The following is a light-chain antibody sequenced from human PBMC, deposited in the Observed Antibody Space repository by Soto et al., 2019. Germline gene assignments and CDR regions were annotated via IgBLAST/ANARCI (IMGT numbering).Light chain of an antibody. Sequence: QSVLTQPASVSGSPGQSITISCTGTSSDVGGYNYVSWYQQHPGKAPKLMIYDVSNRPSGVSNRFSGSKSGNTASLTISGLQAEDEADYYCSSYTSNSTLVVFGGGTKLTDL. CDR2: DVS. J-gene: IGLJ2*01. CDR3: SSYTSNSTLVV. V-gene: IGLV2-14*01. CDR1: SSDVGGYNY.